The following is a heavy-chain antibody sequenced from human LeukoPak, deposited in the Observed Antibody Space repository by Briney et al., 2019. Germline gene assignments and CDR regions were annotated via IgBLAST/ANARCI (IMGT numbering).Heavy chain of an antibody. J-gene: IGHJ3*02. V-gene: IGHV3-13*01. D-gene: IGHD3-10*01. CDR2: IGTAGDT. CDR1: GFTFSSYD. CDR3: ARARGLTDAFDI. Sequence: GGSLRLSCAASGFTFSSYDMHWVRQATGKGLEWVSAIGTAGDTYYPGSVKGRFTISRENAKNSLYLQMNSLRAGDTAVYYCARARGLTDAFDIWGQGTMVTVSS.